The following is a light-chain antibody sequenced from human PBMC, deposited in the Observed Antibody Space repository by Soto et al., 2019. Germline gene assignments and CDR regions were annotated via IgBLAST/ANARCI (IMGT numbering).Light chain of an antibody. J-gene: IGLJ1*01. CDR2: DVS. V-gene: IGLV2-18*02. Sequence: QSVLTQPPSVSGSPGQSVTISCTGTSSDVGSSNGVSWYPQPPGTAPKLMIYDVSNRPSGVPDRFSGSKSVNTASLTISGLQAEDEADYYCSSYTSSSTYVFGTGTKLTVL. CDR1: SSDVGSSNG. CDR3: SSYTSSSTYV.